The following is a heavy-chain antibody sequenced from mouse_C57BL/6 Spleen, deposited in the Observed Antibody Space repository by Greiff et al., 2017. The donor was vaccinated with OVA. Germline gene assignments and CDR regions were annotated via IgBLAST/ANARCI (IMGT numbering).Heavy chain of an antibody. CDR1: GYTFTSYW. D-gene: IGHD2-3*01. Sequence: VQLQQPGAELVKPGASVKLSCKASGYTFTSYWMHWVKQRPGQGLEWIGMINPNSGSTNYNEKFKSKATLTVDKSSSTAYMQLSSLTSEDSSVDYCARSNYDGYFAYWGQGTLVTVSA. J-gene: IGHJ3*01. CDR2: INPNSGST. V-gene: IGHV1-64*01. CDR3: ARSNYDGYFAY.